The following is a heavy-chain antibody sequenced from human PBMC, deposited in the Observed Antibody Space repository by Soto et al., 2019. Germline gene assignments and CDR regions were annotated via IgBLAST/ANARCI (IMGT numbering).Heavy chain of an antibody. CDR2: IYWDDDK. Sequence: SGPTLVNPTQTLTPTCTFSGFSLSTSGVGVGWIRQPPGKALEWLALIYWDDDKRYSPSLKSRLTITKDTSKNQVVLTMTNMDPVDTATYYCARPNYDILTGPDYYFDYWGQGTLVTVSS. CDR3: ARPNYDILTGPDYYFDY. J-gene: IGHJ4*02. D-gene: IGHD3-9*01. V-gene: IGHV2-5*02. CDR1: GFSLSTSGVG.